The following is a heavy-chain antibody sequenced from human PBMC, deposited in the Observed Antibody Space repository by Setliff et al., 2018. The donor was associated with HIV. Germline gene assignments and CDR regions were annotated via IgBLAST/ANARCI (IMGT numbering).Heavy chain of an antibody. CDR3: ARHERITMIVVVIDYFDY. Sequence: KPSETLSLTCAVSGYSIISSGWWHWVRQSPGKGLEWLGEISPSGTTNYNPSLESRVTMSMDKSENQFSLKLTSVTAADAAVYYCARHERITMIVVVIDYFDYWGQGTLVTVSS. D-gene: IGHD3-22*01. V-gene: IGHV4-4*02. CDR2: ISPSGTT. J-gene: IGHJ4*02. CDR1: GYSIISSGW.